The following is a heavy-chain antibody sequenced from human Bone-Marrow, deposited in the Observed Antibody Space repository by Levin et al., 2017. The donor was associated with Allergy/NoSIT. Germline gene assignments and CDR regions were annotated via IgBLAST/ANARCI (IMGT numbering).Heavy chain of an antibody. CDR1: GYTFTNYA. Sequence: GGSLRLSCKASGYTFTNYAIHWVRQAPGQRFEWMGWISAGSGDTKYSQKFQGRVTFSSDTSATTASMELNNVRSEDTAVYYCARVILVPAALAALDVWGQGTTVTVSS. CDR3: ARVILVPAALAALDV. V-gene: IGHV1-3*01. CDR2: ISAGSGDT. D-gene: IGHD2-2*01. J-gene: IGHJ6*02.